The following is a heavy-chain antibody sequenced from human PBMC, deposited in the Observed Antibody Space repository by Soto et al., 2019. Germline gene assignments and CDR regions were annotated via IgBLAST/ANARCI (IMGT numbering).Heavy chain of an antibody. J-gene: IGHJ5*02. Sequence: GGALRLSCAASGFIFENFGISWVRQAPCKGLEWISSISGSGFKKYYADSVKGRFTISRDNSKSTVYLELNNLSAEGTAVYHCAKNQGVELVPLATVDWFDPWGQGSVVTVSS. CDR2: ISGSGFKK. V-gene: IGHV3-23*01. D-gene: IGHD1-26*01. CDR3: AKNQGVELVPLATVDWFDP. CDR1: GFIFENFG.